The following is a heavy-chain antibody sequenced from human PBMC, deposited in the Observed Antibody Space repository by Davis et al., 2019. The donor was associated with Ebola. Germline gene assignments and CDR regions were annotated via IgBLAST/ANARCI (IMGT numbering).Heavy chain of an antibody. V-gene: IGHV1-69*06. CDR2: IIPIFGTA. D-gene: IGHD6-19*01. Sequence: SVKVSCKASGGTFSSYAISWVRQAPGQGLEWMGGIIPIFGTANYAQKFQGRVTITADKSTSTAYMELSSLRSEDTAVYYCARDDLLLAVAGTGGWGQGTLVTVSS. J-gene: IGHJ4*02. CDR1: GGTFSSYA. CDR3: ARDDLLLAVAGTGG.